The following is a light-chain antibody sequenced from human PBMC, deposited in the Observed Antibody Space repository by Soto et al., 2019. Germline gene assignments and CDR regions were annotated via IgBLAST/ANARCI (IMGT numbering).Light chain of an antibody. CDR3: CTYAGSSTGV. Sequence: QSALTQPASVSGSPGQSITISCTGTSSDVGNYNLVSWYQQHPVKAPKLIIYEDNKRPSRVSNRFSGSKSGNMASLTISGLQAEDEADYYCCTYAGSSTGVFGGGTKVTVL. CDR2: EDN. V-gene: IGLV2-23*01. CDR1: SSDVGNYNL. J-gene: IGLJ3*02.